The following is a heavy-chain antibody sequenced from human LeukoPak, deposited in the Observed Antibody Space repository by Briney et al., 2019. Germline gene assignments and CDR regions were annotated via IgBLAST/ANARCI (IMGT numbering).Heavy chain of an antibody. CDR2: IWYDGNNK. D-gene: IGHD6-19*01. CDR1: GFTFSSYG. J-gene: IGHJ4*02. V-gene: IGHV3-33*01. Sequence: PGRSLRLSCAASGFTFSSYGMHWVRQAPGKGLEWVAVIWYDGNNKYYADSVKGRFTISRDNSKNTLYLQMNSLRAEDTAVYYCARVEQWLDHFDYWGQGTLVTVSS. CDR3: ARVEQWLDHFDY.